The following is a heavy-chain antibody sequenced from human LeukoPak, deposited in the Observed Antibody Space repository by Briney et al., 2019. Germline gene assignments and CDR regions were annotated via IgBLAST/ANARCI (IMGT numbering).Heavy chain of an antibody. D-gene: IGHD1-26*01. CDR2: ISYDGSNK. Sequence: GGSLRLSCAASGFTFSSYGMHWVRQAPGKGLEWVAVISYDGSNKYYADSVKGRFTISRDNSKNTLYLQMNSLRAEDTAVYYCAKPGGSYTYYFDYWGQGTLVTVSS. CDR3: AKPGGSYTYYFDY. CDR1: GFTFSSYG. V-gene: IGHV3-30*18. J-gene: IGHJ4*02.